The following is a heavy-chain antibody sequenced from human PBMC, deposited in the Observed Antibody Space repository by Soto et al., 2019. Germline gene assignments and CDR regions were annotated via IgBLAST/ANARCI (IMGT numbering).Heavy chain of an antibody. D-gene: IGHD6-13*01. J-gene: IGHJ4*02. Sequence: SETLSLTCTVSGGSISSYYWSWSRQPPGKGLEWIGYIYYSGSTNYNPSLKSRVTISVDTSKNQFSLKLSSVTAADTAVYYCARALYSSSWYGYWGQGTLVTVSS. CDR3: ARALYSSSWYGY. CDR1: GGSISSYY. CDR2: IYYSGST. V-gene: IGHV4-59*01.